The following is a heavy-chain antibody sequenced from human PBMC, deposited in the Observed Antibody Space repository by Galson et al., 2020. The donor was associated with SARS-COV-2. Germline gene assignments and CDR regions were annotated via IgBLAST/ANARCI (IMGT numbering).Heavy chain of an antibody. CDR1: GYTLTGYY. Sequence: ASVKVSCKASGYTLTGYYMHWVRQAPGQGLEWMGWINPNSGGTNYAQKFQGRVTMTRDTSISTAYMELSRLRSDDTAVYYCARDIVATIGGAFDIWGQGTMVTVSS. J-gene: IGHJ3*02. V-gene: IGHV1-2*02. CDR2: INPNSGGT. D-gene: IGHD5-12*01. CDR3: ARDIVATIGGAFDI.